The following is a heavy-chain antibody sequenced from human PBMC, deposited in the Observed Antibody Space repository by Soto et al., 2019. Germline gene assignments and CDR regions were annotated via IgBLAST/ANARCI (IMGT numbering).Heavy chain of an antibody. D-gene: IGHD3-3*01. CDR1: GGTSTRYA. CDR2: IVPMFGTS. Sequence: QERLVQSGADVRKPGSSVKVSCKVTGGTSTRYAINWVRQAPGQGLEWMGGIVPMFGTSKYAQKCQGRVTITADTSTNIAYMELRSLRSEDTAVYYCNRGSEYDFWSGYLWGQGTLVSVSS. V-gene: IGHV1-69*06. CDR3: NRGSEYDFWSGYL. J-gene: IGHJ4*02.